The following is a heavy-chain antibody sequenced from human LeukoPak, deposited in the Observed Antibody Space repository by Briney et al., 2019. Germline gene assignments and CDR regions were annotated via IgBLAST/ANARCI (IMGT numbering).Heavy chain of an antibody. Sequence: GGSLRLSCAASGFTLSSYAMSWVRQAPGKGLEWVSAISGSGGSTYYADSVKGRFTISRDNSKNTLYLQMNSLRAEDTAVYYCAKPSRAQITMIVVVIDEGFDYWGQGTLVTVSS. D-gene: IGHD3-22*01. V-gene: IGHV3-23*01. CDR1: GFTLSSYA. CDR2: ISGSGGST. CDR3: AKPSRAQITMIVVVIDEGFDY. J-gene: IGHJ4*02.